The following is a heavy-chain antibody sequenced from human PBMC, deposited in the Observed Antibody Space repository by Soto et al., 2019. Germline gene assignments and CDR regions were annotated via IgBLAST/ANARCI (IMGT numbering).Heavy chain of an antibody. CDR2: FYDSVTT. Sequence: SESLSLTCTFSVGSISIVGYSWTWIRQHPGKGLECIGYFYDSVTTYYNPSLKSRVSISVDTSKKQFSLNLSSVTAADTAVYYCARGHKKGFDYWGQGTMVTVSS. V-gene: IGHV4-31*03. J-gene: IGHJ4*01. CDR3: ARGHKKGFDY. CDR1: VGSISIVGYS.